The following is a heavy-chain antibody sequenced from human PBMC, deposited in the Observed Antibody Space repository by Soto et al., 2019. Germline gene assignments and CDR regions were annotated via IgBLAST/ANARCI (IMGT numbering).Heavy chain of an antibody. CDR1: GYTFTSYD. CDR2: MNPNSGNT. D-gene: IGHD3-10*01. CDR3: ARRRPMVRGVITPTNWFDP. J-gene: IGHJ5*02. Sequence: QVQLVQSGAEVKKPGASVKVSCKASGYTFTSYDINWVRQATGQGLEWMGWMNPNSGNTGYAQKFQGIVTMTRNTSISTAYMELSSLRSEDTAVYYCARRRPMVRGVITPTNWFDPWGQGTLVTVSS. V-gene: IGHV1-8*01.